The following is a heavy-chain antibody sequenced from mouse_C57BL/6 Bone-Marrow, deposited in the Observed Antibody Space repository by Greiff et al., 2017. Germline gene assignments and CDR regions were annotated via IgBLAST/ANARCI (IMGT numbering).Heavy chain of an antibody. CDR3: AEIRRAMAY. Sequence: EVQLQQSGAELVKPGASVKLSCTASGSNIKDYYMPWVKQRTEQGLEWIGSVDPVDGETKFDPKFRGKATITADTSSNTAYLQLSSLASGDTAVYYCAEIRRAMAYWGQGTSVTVSS. V-gene: IGHV14-2*01. CDR1: GSNIKDYY. J-gene: IGHJ4*01. CDR2: VDPVDGET.